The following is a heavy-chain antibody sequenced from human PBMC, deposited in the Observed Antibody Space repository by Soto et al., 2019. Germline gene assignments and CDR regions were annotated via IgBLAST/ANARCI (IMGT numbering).Heavy chain of an antibody. CDR3: ARGPYYYGSGRPNWFDP. J-gene: IGHJ5*02. D-gene: IGHD3-10*01. Sequence: PGGSLRLSSAASGFTFSSYWRSWVRQAPGKGLEWVANIKQDGSSTSYADSVKGRFTISRDNAKNTLYLQMNSLRAEDTAVYYCARGPYYYGSGRPNWFDPWGQGTLVTVSS. CDR1: GFTFSSYW. V-gene: IGHV3-7*01. CDR2: IKQDGSST.